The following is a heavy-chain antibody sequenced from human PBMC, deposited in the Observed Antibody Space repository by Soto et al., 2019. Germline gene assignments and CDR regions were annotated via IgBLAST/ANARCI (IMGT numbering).Heavy chain of an antibody. D-gene: IGHD5-12*01. J-gene: IGHJ4*02. CDR3: ARGSRGSDKFYFDY. Sequence: GGSLRLSCAGADFTFSSYEMNWVRQAPGKGLEWISYISSSGETMHYADSVKGRFTISRDNAKNSLYLQLNSLRVEDTAVYFCARGSRGSDKFYFDYWGPGTLATVSS. CDR1: DFTFSSYE. CDR2: ISSSGETM. V-gene: IGHV3-48*03.